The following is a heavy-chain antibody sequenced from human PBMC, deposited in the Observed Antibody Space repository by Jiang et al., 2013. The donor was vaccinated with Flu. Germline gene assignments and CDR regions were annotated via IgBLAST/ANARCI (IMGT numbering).Heavy chain of an antibody. J-gene: IGHJ5*02. CDR1: GYTFTSYA. CDR3: ATGNRGGGFDP. V-gene: IGHV1-3*01. Sequence: GAEVKKPGASVKVSCKASGYTFTSYAMHWVRQAPGQRLEWMGWINAGSGNTKYSQKFQGRVTITRDTSASTAYMELSSLRSEDTAVYYCATGNRGGGFDPWGQGTLVTVSS. CDR2: INAGSGNT. D-gene: IGHD3-16*01.